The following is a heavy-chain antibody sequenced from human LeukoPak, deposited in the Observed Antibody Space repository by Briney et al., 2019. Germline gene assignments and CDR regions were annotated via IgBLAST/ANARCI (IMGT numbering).Heavy chain of an antibody. CDR2: IYYSGST. CDR1: GGSFSGYY. J-gene: IGHJ5*02. D-gene: IGHD5-18*01. Sequence: SETLSLTCAVSGGSFSGYYWTWIRQPPGKGLEWIGYIYYSGSTNYNPSLKSRVTISVDTSKSQFSLKLSSVTAADTAVYYCARYSYGLYNWFDPWGQGTLVTVSS. V-gene: IGHV4-59*01. CDR3: ARYSYGLYNWFDP.